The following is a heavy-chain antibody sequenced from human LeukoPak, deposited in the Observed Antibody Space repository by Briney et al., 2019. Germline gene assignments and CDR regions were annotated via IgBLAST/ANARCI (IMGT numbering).Heavy chain of an antibody. D-gene: IGHD2-2*01. CDR1: GFTFSSYG. V-gene: IGHV3-30*02. J-gene: IGHJ3*02. CDR3: ARVRYCSSTSCQDRGAFDI. Sequence: GGSLRLSCAASGFTFSSYGMHWVRQAPGKGLEWVAFIRYDGSNKYYADSVKGRFTISRDNSKNTLYLQMNSLRAEDTAVYYCARVRYCSSTSCQDRGAFDIWGQGTMVTVSS. CDR2: IRYDGSNK.